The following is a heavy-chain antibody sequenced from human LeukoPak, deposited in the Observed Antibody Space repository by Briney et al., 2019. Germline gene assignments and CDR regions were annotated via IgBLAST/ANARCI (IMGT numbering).Heavy chain of an antibody. CDR2: ISYDGNYK. J-gene: IGHJ4*02. V-gene: IGHV3-30*03. D-gene: IGHD1-1*01. CDR3: ATDPDLLGGNDLGVWPDY. Sequence: ALRLSCAASGFTFSIYGMHWVRQAPGKGLEWVAVISYDGNYKDYADSVKGRFTISRDNSKNTLNLQMNSLRADDTAVYYCATDPDLLGGNDLGVWPDYWGQGTLVTVSS. CDR1: GFTFSIYG.